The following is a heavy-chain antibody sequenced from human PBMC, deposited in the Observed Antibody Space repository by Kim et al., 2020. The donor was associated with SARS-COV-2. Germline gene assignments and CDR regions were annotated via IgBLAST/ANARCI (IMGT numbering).Heavy chain of an antibody. V-gene: IGHV3-7*01. CDR3: ARVNCDRMTCLGRDGFDS. CDR1: GFTFTKYW. Sequence: GGSLRLSCAFSGFTFTKYWMTWVRQAPGKGLEWVANIRHDGNEKFYVDSVRGRFTISRDNAKNSLDLQMNSLRGEDTAVYFCARVNCDRMTCLGRDGFDS. D-gene: IGHD2-21*01. J-gene: IGHJ5*01. CDR2: IRHDGNEK.